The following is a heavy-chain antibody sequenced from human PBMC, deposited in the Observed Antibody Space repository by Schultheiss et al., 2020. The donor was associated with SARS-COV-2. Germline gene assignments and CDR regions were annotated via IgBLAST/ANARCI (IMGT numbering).Heavy chain of an antibody. CDR2: LSSSSNYI. D-gene: IGHD6-19*01. CDR3: ARGGITVAGGNDY. Sequence: GGSLRLSCAASGFTFSSYAMHWVRQAPGKGLEWVSSLSSSSNYIFYVDSVRGRFSISRDNAKNSLYLQMNSLKTEDTAVYYCARGGITVAGGNDYWGQGTLVTVSS. V-gene: IGHV3-21*04. J-gene: IGHJ4*02. CDR1: GFTFSSYA.